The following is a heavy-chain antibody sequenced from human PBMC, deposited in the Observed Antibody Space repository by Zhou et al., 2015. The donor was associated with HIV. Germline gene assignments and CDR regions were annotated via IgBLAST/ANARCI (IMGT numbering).Heavy chain of an antibody. CDR2: ISGYNGNT. J-gene: IGHJ4*02. V-gene: IGHV1-18*01. CDR1: GYTFRSFG. Sequence: QIQLEQSGAEVKKPGASVKVSCKTSGYTFRSFGISWVRQAPGQGLEWMGWISGYNGNTDYAQKFKGRVTVTSDTTTNTGYLELRSLTSNDTAVYYCARGGLWFRDSIGYCDFWGQGTPVSVSS. CDR3: ARGGLWFRDSIGYCDF. D-gene: IGHD3-10*01.